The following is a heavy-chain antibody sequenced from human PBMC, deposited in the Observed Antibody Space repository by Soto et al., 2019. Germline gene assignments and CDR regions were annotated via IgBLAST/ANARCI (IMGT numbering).Heavy chain of an antibody. V-gene: IGHV1-18*01. J-gene: IGHJ4*02. CDR2: ISAYNGNT. Sequence: ASVKVSCKASGYTFTSYGISWVRQAPGQGLEWMGWISAYNGNTNYAQKLQGRVTMTTDTSTSTAYMELRSLRSDDTAVYYCARDYFGGSGWAYFDYWGQGTLATIS. CDR1: GYTFTSYG. CDR3: ARDYFGGSGWAYFDY. D-gene: IGHD6-19*01.